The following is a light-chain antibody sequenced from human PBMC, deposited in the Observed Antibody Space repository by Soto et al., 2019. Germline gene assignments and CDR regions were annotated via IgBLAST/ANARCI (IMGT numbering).Light chain of an antibody. CDR1: SSDVGGYNY. CDR2: DVS. CDR3: SSYEISSTPFYV. J-gene: IGLJ1*01. V-gene: IGLV2-14*03. Sequence: QSVLTQPASVSGSPGQSITISCTGTSSDVGGYNYVSWYQHHPGKAPKLMIYDVSNRPSGVSNRFSGSKSGNTASLTISGLQAEDEADYYCSSYEISSTPFYVFGAGTKVTVL.